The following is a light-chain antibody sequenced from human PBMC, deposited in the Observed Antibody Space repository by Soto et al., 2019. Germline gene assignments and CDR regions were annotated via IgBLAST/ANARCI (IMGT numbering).Light chain of an antibody. CDR3: QQYGSSPPRIT. CDR2: GAS. CDR1: QSVSSSY. J-gene: IGKJ5*01. Sequence: EIVLTQSPGTLSLSPGERATLSCRASQSVSSSYLAWYQQKPGQAPRLLIYGASSRATGIPDRFSGSGSGTDFTLTISSMEPEDVALYYCQQYGSSPPRITFGQGTRLEIK. V-gene: IGKV3-20*01.